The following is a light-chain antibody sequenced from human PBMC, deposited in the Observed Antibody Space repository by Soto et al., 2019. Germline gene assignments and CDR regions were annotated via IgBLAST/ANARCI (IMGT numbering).Light chain of an antibody. V-gene: IGLV2-8*01. CDR1: ISDVGAHNF. CDR3: SSYRGNYNWV. Sequence: QSALTQPPSASGSPGQSVTISCTGTISDVGAHNFVSWYQHHPGKAPKLMIYEVNRRPSGVPDRFSGSKSGSTASLTVSGLQPEDEADYYCSSYRGNYNWVFGGGTKVTVL. CDR2: EVN. J-gene: IGLJ3*02.